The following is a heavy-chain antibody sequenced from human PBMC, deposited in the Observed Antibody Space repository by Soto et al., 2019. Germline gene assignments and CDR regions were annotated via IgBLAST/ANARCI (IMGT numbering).Heavy chain of an antibody. CDR2: IYYSGRT. V-gene: IGHV4-31*03. J-gene: IGHJ3*02. D-gene: IGHD3-10*01. CDR1: GGSISSGGYY. CDR3: ARGFGEVDAFDI. Sequence: QVQLQESGPGLVKPSQTLSLTCTVSGGSISSGGYYWSWIRQHPGKGLEWIGYIYYSGRTYYNPSVKRRVTISAETSKIQSSLKLSSVTAADTAVYYCARGFGEVDAFDIWGQGTMVTVSS.